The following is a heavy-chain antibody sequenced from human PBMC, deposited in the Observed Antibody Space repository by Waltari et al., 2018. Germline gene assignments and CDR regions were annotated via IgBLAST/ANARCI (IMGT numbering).Heavy chain of an antibody. V-gene: IGHV1-69-2*01. CDR3: VSGFIAVPGFVFHF. J-gene: IGHJ4*02. CDR2: IDPISQIT. CDR1: GYTFADHK. D-gene: IGHD2-21*01. Sequence: EVQLAQSGAEVKKSGTTLMISCRASGYTFADHKIHWGQQAPGKGLHWMGDIDPISQITTYSQKFQGRIAITADTTTDTAYLHLWDLRSDDTATYYCVSGFIAVPGFVFHFWGQGTQVTVSS.